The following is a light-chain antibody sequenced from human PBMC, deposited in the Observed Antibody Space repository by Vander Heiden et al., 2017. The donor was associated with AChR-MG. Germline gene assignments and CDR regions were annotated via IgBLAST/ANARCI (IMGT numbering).Light chain of an antibody. J-gene: IGKJ1*01. V-gene: IGKV1-39*01. CDR2: AAS. CDR1: QSISSY. Sequence: DIQMTQSPSSLSASVGDRVTITCRASQSISSYLNWYQQKPGKAPKLLIYAASSLQSWVPSRFSGSGSGTDFTLTISSLQPEDFATYYCQQSYNTPPWTFGQGTKVEIK. CDR3: QQSYNTPPWT.